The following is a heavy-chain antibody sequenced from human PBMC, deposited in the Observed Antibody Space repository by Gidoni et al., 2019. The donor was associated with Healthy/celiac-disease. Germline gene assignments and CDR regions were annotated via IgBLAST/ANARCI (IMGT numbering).Heavy chain of an antibody. CDR1: GFTFSTYW. V-gene: IGHV3-7*01. CDR3: ARDQFAGYDFSFRDYYYYGMDV. J-gene: IGHJ6*02. Sequence: EVQLVESGGGLVQPGGSLRLSCAASGFTFSTYWMSWVRQAPGKGLEWVANIKQDGSEKYYVDSVKGRFTISRDNAKNSLYLQMNSLRAEDTAVYYCARDQFAGYDFSFRDYYYYGMDVWGQGTTVTVSS. D-gene: IGHD5-12*01. CDR2: IKQDGSEK.